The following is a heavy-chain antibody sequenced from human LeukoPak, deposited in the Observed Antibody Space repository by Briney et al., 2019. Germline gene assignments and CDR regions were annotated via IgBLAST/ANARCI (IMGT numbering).Heavy chain of an antibody. D-gene: IGHD1-26*01. V-gene: IGHV3-30*04. Sequence: GRSLRLSCAASGFTFSSYAMHWVRQAPGKGLEWVAVISYDGSNKYYADSVKGRFTISRDNSKNTLYLQMNSLRAEDTAVYHCAKGGIVGATAWAEYFQHWGQGTLVTVSS. J-gene: IGHJ1*01. CDR1: GFTFSSYA. CDR3: AKGGIVGATAWAEYFQH. CDR2: ISYDGSNK.